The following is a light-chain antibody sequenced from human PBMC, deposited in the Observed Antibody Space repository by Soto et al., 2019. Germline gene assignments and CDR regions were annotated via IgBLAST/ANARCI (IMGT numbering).Light chain of an antibody. J-gene: IGKJ4*01. Sequence: EIVMTQSPATLSVSPGETATLSCRASQSVSYNLAWYQQIPGQGPRLLIYGAFTRATGIPARFSGSGSGTEFTLTISSLQSEDFALYYCQQYKNWPPLTFGGGTKVEIK. CDR2: GAF. V-gene: IGKV3-15*01. CDR1: QSVSYN. CDR3: QQYKNWPPLT.